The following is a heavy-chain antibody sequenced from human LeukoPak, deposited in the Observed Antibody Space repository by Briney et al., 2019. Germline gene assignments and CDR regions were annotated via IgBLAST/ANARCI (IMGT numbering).Heavy chain of an antibody. D-gene: IGHD5-12*01. V-gene: IGHV6-1*01. CDR1: GDSVSSNSAV. Sequence: SQTLSLTCAISGDSVSSNSAVWNWIRQSPSRGLEWLGRTYYWSKWYNDYAVSVKSRIIINPDTSKNQFSLHLNSVTPEDTAVYYCASGYSGYDYYFDYWGQGTLVTVSS. CDR3: ASGYSGYDYYFDY. CDR2: TYYWSKWYN. J-gene: IGHJ4*02.